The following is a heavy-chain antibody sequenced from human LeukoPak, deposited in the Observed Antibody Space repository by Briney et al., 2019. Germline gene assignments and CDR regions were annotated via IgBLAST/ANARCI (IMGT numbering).Heavy chain of an antibody. Sequence: PGGSLRLSCAASGFTFSGYAMSWVRQAPGKGLEWVSAISGSGDGTYYADSVKGRFTISRDNSKISLFMQMNSLRAEDTAVYYCAKAGVLTLVRGVIVDYWGQGTLVTVSS. J-gene: IGHJ4*02. CDR2: ISGSGDGT. CDR1: GFTFSGYA. V-gene: IGHV3-23*01. CDR3: AKAGVLTLVRGVIVDY. D-gene: IGHD3-10*01.